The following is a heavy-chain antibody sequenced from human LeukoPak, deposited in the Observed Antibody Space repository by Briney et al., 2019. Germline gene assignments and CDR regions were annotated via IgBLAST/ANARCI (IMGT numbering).Heavy chain of an antibody. CDR2: ISGSGGST. CDR3: ANAYSVSWSGFDY. V-gene: IGHV3-23*01. Sequence: GGSLRLSCAASGFTFNSYAMSWVRQAPGKGLEWVSGISGSGGSTYYADSVKGRFTISRDNSKNTLYLQMNSLRAEDTAVYYCANAYSVSWSGFDYWGQGTLVTVSS. D-gene: IGHD6-13*01. CDR1: GFTFNSYA. J-gene: IGHJ4*02.